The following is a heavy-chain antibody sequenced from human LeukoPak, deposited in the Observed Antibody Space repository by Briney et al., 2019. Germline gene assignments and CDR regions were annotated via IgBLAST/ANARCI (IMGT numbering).Heavy chain of an antibody. CDR2: INSFGSSR. CDR1: GFTFSSFW. J-gene: IGHJ4*02. D-gene: IGHD2-8*01. Sequence: GGSLRLSCAAPGFTFSSFWMHWGRKAPAKGLVLVSRINSFGSSRTYADSVKRRFTISRDNAKKTLYLQMNSLRAEDTAVYYCARVSNGLDYWGQGTLVTVSS. CDR3: ARVSNGLDY. V-gene: IGHV3-74*01.